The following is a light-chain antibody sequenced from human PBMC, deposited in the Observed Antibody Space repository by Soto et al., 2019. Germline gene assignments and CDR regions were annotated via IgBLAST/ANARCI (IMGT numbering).Light chain of an antibody. CDR2: DAS. CDR3: QHYNSYSEA. J-gene: IGKJ1*01. CDR1: QGINDD. V-gene: IGKV1-13*02. Sequence: AIQLTQSPASLSADVGDRVTITCRASQGINDDVAWFQQRPGRAPRLLIYDASNVQSGVPSRFSGSGSGAYFRLTISSLQPEDSATYYCQHYNSYSEAFGQGTKVELK.